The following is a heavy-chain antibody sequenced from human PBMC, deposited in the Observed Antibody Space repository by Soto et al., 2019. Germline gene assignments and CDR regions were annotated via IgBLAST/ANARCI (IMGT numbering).Heavy chain of an antibody. V-gene: IGHV3-7*01. CDR2: IKQDGSEN. CDR1: GFTFSGYW. CDR3: ARQDHSGSGWFDT. J-gene: IGHJ5*02. Sequence: EVQLVESGGGLVQPGGSLRLSCAASGFTFSGYWMSWARQAPGKGLEWVANIKQDGSENYFVDSVKGRFTISRDNAKNSLYLQMNSLRADDTAVYYCARQDHSGSGWFDTWGQGTLVTVSS. D-gene: IGHD3-22*01.